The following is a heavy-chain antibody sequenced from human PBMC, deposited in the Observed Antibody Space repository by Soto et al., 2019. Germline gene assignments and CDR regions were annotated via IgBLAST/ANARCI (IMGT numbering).Heavy chain of an antibody. D-gene: IGHD1-1*01. CDR3: ATEGPRDFLTEMATLTEAWKEGPFNY. CDR2: ILYDGTNT. V-gene: IGHV3-30-3*01. J-gene: IGHJ4*02. CDR1: GFTFSTAV. Sequence: GGALGLSCFASGFTFSTAVMHGVRQAPGKGLEWVANILYDGTNTFYADSVRGRFTISRDNSRNTVSLQLTSLRVDDTAVYYCATEGPRDFLTEMATLTEAWKEGPFNYWGQGA.